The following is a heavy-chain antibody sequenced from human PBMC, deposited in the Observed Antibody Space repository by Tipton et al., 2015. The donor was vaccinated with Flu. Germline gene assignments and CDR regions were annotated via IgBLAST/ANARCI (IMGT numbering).Heavy chain of an antibody. CDR3: GRVGTMLSCYGIDV. CDR1: GGSISGGRYS. CDR2: IFHSGSS. V-gene: IGHV4-30-2*01. Sequence: TLSLTCTVSGGSISGGRYSWSWIRQPAGEGLEWIGYIFHSGSSHYNPSLKSRVTIEVDRSKNQFSLKLTSVTAADTAVYYCGRVGTMLSCYGIDVWGQGTTVTVSS. J-gene: IGHJ6*02. D-gene: IGHD1-26*01.